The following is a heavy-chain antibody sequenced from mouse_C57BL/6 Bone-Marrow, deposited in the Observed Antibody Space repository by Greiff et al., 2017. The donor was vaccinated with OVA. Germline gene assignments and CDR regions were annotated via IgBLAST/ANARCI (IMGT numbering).Heavy chain of an antibody. CDR1: GYSITSGYY. Sequence: VQLKESGPGLVKPSQSLSLTCSVTGYSITSGYYWNWIRQFPGNKLEWMGYISYDGSNNYNPSLKNRISITRDTSKNQFFLKLNSVTTEDTATYYCAREDYSKYFDVWGTGTTVTVSS. J-gene: IGHJ1*03. CDR2: ISYDGSN. CDR3: AREDYSKYFDV. V-gene: IGHV3-6*01. D-gene: IGHD2-5*01.